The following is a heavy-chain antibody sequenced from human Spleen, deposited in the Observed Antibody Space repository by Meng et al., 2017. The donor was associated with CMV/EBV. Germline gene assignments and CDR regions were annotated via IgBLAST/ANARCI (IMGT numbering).Heavy chain of an antibody. Sequence: GESLKISCAASGFTFSSYALSWVRQAPGTGLEWVSAISGAGGSTYYADSVRGRFTISRDNSKNTLYLQMNSLRAEDTAVYYCARDGDIVVVPAALDAFDIWGQGTMVTVSS. J-gene: IGHJ3*02. V-gene: IGHV3-23*01. D-gene: IGHD2-2*01. CDR2: ISGAGGST. CDR3: ARDGDIVVVPAALDAFDI. CDR1: GFTFSSYA.